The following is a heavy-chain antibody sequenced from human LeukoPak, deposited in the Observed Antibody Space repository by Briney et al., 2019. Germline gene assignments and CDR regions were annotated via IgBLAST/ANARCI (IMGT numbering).Heavy chain of an antibody. CDR1: GGTFSSYA. V-gene: IGHV1-69*01. CDR3: AARPPIFGVVTEFDY. Sequence: SVKVSCKASGGTFSSYAISWVRQAPGQGLEWMGGIIPIFGTANYAQKFQGRVTITADESTSTAYMELSSLSSEDTAVYYCAARPPIFGVVTEFDYWGQGTLVTVSS. D-gene: IGHD3-3*01. J-gene: IGHJ4*02. CDR2: IIPIFGTA.